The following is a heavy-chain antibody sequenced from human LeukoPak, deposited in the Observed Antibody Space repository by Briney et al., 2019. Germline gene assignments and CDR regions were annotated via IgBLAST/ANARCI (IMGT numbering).Heavy chain of an antibody. D-gene: IGHD3-10*01. J-gene: IGHJ4*02. Sequence: SETLSLTCAVSGGSFSSYYWSWIRQPPGKGLEWIGEINHSGSTNYNPSLKSRVTISVDTSKNQFSLKLSSVTAADTAAYHCARENITMVRGAHPSPYYFDYWGQGTLVTVSS. CDR1: GGSFSSYY. CDR3: ARENITMVRGAHPSPYYFDY. CDR2: INHSGST. V-gene: IGHV4-34*01.